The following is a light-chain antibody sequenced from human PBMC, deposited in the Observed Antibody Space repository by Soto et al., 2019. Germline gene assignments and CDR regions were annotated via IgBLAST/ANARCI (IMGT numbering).Light chain of an antibody. CDR3: QQYNTYPLT. V-gene: IGKV1-5*03. CDR1: QSISSW. Sequence: DIQMTQSPSTLSASVGDRVTLTCRASQSISSWLAWYQQKSGKAPNLLIDEASSLESGVPSRFSGSGSGIEFTLTISSLQPDDFATYYCQQYNTYPLTFGGGTKVEIK. CDR2: EAS. J-gene: IGKJ4*01.